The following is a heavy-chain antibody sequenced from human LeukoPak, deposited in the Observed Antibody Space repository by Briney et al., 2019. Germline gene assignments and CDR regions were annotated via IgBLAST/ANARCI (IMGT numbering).Heavy chain of an antibody. V-gene: IGHV1-69*02. J-gene: IGHJ3*02. Sequence: SVQVSCKASGGTFSSYTISWVRQAPGQGLEWMGRIIPILGIANYAQKFQGRVTITADKSTSTAYMELSSLRSEDTAVYYCARFGVGDAFDIWGQGTMVTVSS. D-gene: IGHD3-3*01. CDR2: IIPILGIA. CDR1: GGTFSSYT. CDR3: ARFGVGDAFDI.